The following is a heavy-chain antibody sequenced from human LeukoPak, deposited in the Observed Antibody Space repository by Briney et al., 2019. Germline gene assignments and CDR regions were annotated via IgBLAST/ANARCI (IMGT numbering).Heavy chain of an antibody. J-gene: IGHJ6*03. D-gene: IGHD2-2*01. CDR3: ARAVPTAAGGYYMDV. CDR2: NSTYNGNT. V-gene: IGHV1-18*01. Sequence: ASEKVSCKASGYSLTSYGISWVRPAPGQGLDWLGWNSTYNGNTNYAKKFQGRVTMTTDTSTSTGYMELRSLRSDDTAVYYCARAVPTAAGGYYMDVWGKGTTVTVSS. CDR1: GYSLTSYG.